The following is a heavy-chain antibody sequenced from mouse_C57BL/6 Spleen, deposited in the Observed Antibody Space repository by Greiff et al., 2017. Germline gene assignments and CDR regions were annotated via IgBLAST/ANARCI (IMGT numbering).Heavy chain of an antibody. D-gene: IGHD2-4*01. Sequence: QVQLQQSGAELVRPGASVTLSCKASGYTFTDYEMHWVKQTPVHGLEWIGAIDPETGGTAYNQKFKGKAILTADKSSSTAYMELRSLTSEDSAVYYCTRRGIYDYDGAWFAYWGQGTLVTVSA. CDR3: TRRGIYDYDGAWFAY. CDR2: IDPETGGT. V-gene: IGHV1-15*01. CDR1: GYTFTDYE. J-gene: IGHJ3*01.